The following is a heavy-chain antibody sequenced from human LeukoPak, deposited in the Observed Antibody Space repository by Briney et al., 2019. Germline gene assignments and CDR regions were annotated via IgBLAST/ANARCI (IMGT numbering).Heavy chain of an antibody. V-gene: IGHV4-59*08. CDR1: GGSISSYY. D-gene: IGHD2-2*01. J-gene: IGHJ3*02. CDR2: IYYSGST. CDR3: ARHAPASSRYSGSNAFDI. Sequence: PSETLSLTCTVSGGSISSYYWSWIRQPPGKGLEWIGYIYYSGSTNYNPSLKSRVTISVDTSKNQFSLKLSSVTAADTAVYYCARHAPASSRYSGSNAFDIWGQGTMVTVSS.